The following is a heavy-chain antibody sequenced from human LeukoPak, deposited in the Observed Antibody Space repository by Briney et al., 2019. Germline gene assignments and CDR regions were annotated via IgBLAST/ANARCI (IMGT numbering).Heavy chain of an antibody. CDR2: IYYSGST. CDR3: ARWTDCGGSSCYTDWFDP. V-gene: IGHV4-59*08. CDR1: GASIISYY. D-gene: IGHD2-2*02. Sequence: SSETLSLTCTVSGASIISYYWSWIRQPPGKGLEWIGYIYYSGSTNYNPSLKSRVTISVDTSKNQFSLKLKSVTAADTAVYYCARWTDCGGSSCYTDWFDPWGQGTLVTVSS. J-gene: IGHJ5*02.